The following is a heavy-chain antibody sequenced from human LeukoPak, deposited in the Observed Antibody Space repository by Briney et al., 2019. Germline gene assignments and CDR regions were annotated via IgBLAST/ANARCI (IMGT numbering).Heavy chain of an antibody. V-gene: IGHV4-34*01. CDR3: ARIGRLRYSSSWNHPYYSYGMDV. CDR1: GGSFRGYY. Sequence: PSETLSLTCAVYGGSFRGYYWSWIRQPPGKGLELIGEINHSGSTNYNPSLKSRVTISVDTSKNQFSLKLSSVTAADTAVYYCARIGRLRYSSSWNHPYYSYGMDVWGQGTTVTVSS. CDR2: INHSGST. D-gene: IGHD6-13*01. J-gene: IGHJ6*02.